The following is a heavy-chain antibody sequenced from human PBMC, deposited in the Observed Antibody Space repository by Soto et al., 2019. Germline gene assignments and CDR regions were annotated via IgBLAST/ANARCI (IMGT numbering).Heavy chain of an antibody. V-gene: IGHV1-18*01. CDR2: VSAYNGNT. J-gene: IGHJ6*04. CDR1: GYTFTTYV. Sequence: QVQLVQSGAEVKKLGASVKVSCKASGYTFTTYVISWVRQAPGKGLGWMGWVSAYNGNTNYAHKVLGRVTLTTATSTSTAYMELRSLRSDDTAVYYCATQRFVDYYGMDVWGTGPKVTVSS. CDR3: ATQRFVDYYGMDV. D-gene: IGHD2-21*01.